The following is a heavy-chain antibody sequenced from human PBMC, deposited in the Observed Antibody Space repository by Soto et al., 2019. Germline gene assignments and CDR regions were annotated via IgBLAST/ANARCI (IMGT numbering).Heavy chain of an antibody. V-gene: IGHV3-33*01. J-gene: IGHJ2*01. D-gene: IGHD2-15*01. CDR3: AGDPGYCSGGSCYSDSFDL. CDR2: IWYDGSNK. Sequence: GVLRLSCAASGFTFSSYGMHWVRQAPGKGLEWVAVIWYDGSNKYYADSVKGRFTISRDNSKNTLYLQMNSLRAEDTAVYYCAGDPGYCSGGSCYSDSFDLWGRGTLVTVSS. CDR1: GFTFSSYG.